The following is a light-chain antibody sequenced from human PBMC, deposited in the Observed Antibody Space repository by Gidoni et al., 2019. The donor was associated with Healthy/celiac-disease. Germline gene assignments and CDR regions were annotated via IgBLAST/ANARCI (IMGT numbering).Light chain of an antibody. CDR3: FAYAGSRVV. J-gene: IGLJ2*01. CDR2: EGS. CDR1: SSDVGSYNL. V-gene: IGLV2-23*01. Sequence: QSALPQTAAVTGSPGQSITISCTGTSSDVGSYNLVSWYQQHPGKAPKLMIYEGSKRPSGVSNRFSGSKSGNTASLTISGLQAEDEADYYCFAYAGSRVVFGGGTKLTVL.